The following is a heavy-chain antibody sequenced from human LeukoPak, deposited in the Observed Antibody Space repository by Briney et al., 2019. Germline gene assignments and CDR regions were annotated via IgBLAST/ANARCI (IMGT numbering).Heavy chain of an antibody. J-gene: IGHJ4*02. CDR2: TYYRSKWYN. CDR1: GDSVSSNSAA. V-gene: IGHV6-1*01. D-gene: IGHD3-22*01. Sequence: SQTLSLTCAISGDSVSSNSAAWNWIRQSPSRGLEWLGRTYYRSKWYNDYAVSVKSRITINPDTSKNQFSLQLNSVTPEDTAVYYCAREDYDSSGYPPYYFDYWGQGTLVTISS. CDR3: AREDYDSSGYPPYYFDY.